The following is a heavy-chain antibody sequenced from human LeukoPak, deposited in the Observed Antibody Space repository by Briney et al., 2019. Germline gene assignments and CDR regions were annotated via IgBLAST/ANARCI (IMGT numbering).Heavy chain of an antibody. CDR3: ASDSPGYSSGSYFTY. CDR2: INSDGSEG. J-gene: IGHJ4*02. CDR1: GFTFSGFW. Sequence: GGSLRLSCAVSGFTFSGFWMSWSRQAPGKGLEWVASINSDGSEGYYADVVKGRFTISRDNAKNSLYLQMNSLRDEDTAVYYCASDSPGYSSGSYFTYWGQGTLVTVSS. V-gene: IGHV3-7*03. D-gene: IGHD2-15*01.